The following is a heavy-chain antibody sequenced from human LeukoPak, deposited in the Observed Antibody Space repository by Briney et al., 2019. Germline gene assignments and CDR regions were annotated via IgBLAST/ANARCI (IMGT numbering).Heavy chain of an antibody. V-gene: IGHV3-74*01. Sequence: QAGGSLRLSCAASGFTFSSYWMHWVRQAPGKGLVWVSRINTDGSSTSYADSVKGRFTISRDNAKNSLYLQMNSLRAEDTAVYYCARDAVRFLEWLSPNWFDPWGQGTLVTVSS. CDR2: INTDGSST. CDR3: ARDAVRFLEWLSPNWFDP. D-gene: IGHD3-3*01. J-gene: IGHJ5*02. CDR1: GFTFSSYW.